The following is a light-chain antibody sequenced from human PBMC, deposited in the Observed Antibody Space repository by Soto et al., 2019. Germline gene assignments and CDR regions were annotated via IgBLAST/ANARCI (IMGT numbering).Light chain of an antibody. CDR1: QGISNY. Sequence: DIQMTQSPSSLSASVGDRVTITCRASQGISNYLTWYQQKPGKVPKLLIYAASTLQSEVPSRFSGSGSGTAFTLTISSLQPEDVATYYCQKYNSPPYTFGPGTKVDIK. CDR3: QKYNSPPYT. CDR2: AAS. J-gene: IGKJ3*01. V-gene: IGKV1-27*01.